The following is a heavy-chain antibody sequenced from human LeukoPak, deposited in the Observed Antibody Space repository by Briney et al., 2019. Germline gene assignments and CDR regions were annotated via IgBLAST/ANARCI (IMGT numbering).Heavy chain of an antibody. CDR1: GFTLSNYD. V-gene: IGHV3-48*01. Sequence: GGSLRLSCAASGFTLSNYDMNWVRQAPGKGLEWVSYISSSSGSIYYADSVKGRFTISRDNAKNSLYLQMNSLRAEDTAVYYCAVGDSYGHFDNWGQGTLVTVSS. CDR3: AVGDSYGHFDN. CDR2: ISSSSGSI. D-gene: IGHD5-18*01. J-gene: IGHJ4*02.